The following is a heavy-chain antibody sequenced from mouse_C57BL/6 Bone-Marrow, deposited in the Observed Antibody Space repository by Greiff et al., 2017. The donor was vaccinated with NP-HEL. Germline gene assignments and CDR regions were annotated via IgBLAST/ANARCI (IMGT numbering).Heavy chain of an antibody. V-gene: IGHV14-4*01. Sequence: VQLQQSGAELVRPGASVKLSCTASGFNIKDDYMHWVKQRPEQGLEWIGWIDPENGDTEYASKFQGKATITADTSSNTAYLQLSSLTSEDTAFYYCTTQGTVVPPYFDYWGQGTPLTVSS. D-gene: IGHD1-1*01. CDR1: GFNIKDDY. J-gene: IGHJ2*01. CDR2: IDPENGDT. CDR3: TTQGTVVPPYFDY.